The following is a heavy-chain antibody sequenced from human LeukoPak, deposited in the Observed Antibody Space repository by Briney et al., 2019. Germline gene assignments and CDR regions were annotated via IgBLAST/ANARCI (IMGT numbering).Heavy chain of an antibody. Sequence: SETLSLTCTVSGGSISSGGYYWSWIRQHPGKGLEWIGYIYYSGSTYYNPSLKSRVTISVDTSKNQFSLKLSSVTAADTAVYYCARDRSRDGYKGDRFDIWGQGTMVTVSS. CDR3: ARDRSRDGYKGDRFDI. V-gene: IGHV4-31*03. J-gene: IGHJ3*02. CDR1: GGSISSGGYY. D-gene: IGHD5-24*01. CDR2: IYYSGST.